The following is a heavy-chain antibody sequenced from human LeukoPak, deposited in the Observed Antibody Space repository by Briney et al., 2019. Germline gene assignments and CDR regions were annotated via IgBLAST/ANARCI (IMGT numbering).Heavy chain of an antibody. D-gene: IGHD6-13*01. J-gene: IGHJ4*02. V-gene: IGHV4-59*01. CDR1: GGSMSSYY. CDR3: ARAPYSSTRYLEYFDF. Sequence: SETLSLTCTVSGGSMSSYYWTWIRQPPGKGLEWVGYIYYSGTTKYNPSLKSRVTISLDTSKNQFSLELSSVTAADTAVYYCARAPYSSTRYLEYFDFWGEGTLVTVSS. CDR2: IYYSGTT.